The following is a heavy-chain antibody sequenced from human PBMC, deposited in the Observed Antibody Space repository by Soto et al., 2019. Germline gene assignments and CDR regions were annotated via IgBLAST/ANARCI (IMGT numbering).Heavy chain of an antibody. V-gene: IGHV4-34*01. D-gene: IGHD2-15*01. J-gene: IGHJ6*02. CDR1: GGSLSGYN. Sequence: PSETLSLTCAVYGGSLSGYNWNWIRQSPRKGLEWIGEINHRGSTHYNPSIKSRVTLSLDTSKKQISLKLSSVTAADTAVYYCGGVAEGMDVWGQGTTVTVSS. CDR2: INHRGST. CDR3: GGVAEGMDV.